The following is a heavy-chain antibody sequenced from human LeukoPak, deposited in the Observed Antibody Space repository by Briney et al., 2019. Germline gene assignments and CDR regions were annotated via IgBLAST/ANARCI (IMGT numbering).Heavy chain of an antibody. CDR3: ARDAEVPAAPSGMDV. J-gene: IGHJ6*02. CDR1: GFTFSSYS. Sequence: GGSLRLSCAASGFTFSSYSMNWVRQAPGKGLEWVSSISSSSYIYYADSVKGRFTISRDNAKNSLYLQMNSLRAEDTAVYYCARDAEVPAAPSGMDVWGQGTTVTVSS. CDR2: ISSSSYI. V-gene: IGHV3-21*01. D-gene: IGHD2-2*01.